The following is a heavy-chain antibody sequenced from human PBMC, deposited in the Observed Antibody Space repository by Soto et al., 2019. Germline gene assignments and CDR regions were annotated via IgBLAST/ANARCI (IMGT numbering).Heavy chain of an antibody. V-gene: IGHV4-31*03. CDR3: ARGGGSTKVDY. J-gene: IGHJ4*02. D-gene: IGHD2-2*01. Sequence: QVQLQESGPGLVKPSQTLSLTCTVSGGSITSSGYYWSWIRQHPGEGLEWIGFTSNSGSTFYNPSLKSRFTISADTSSNQFTLNLKSVTAADTAVYYCARGGGSTKVDYWRQGTLVTVSP. CDR2: TSNSGST. CDR1: GGSITSSGYY.